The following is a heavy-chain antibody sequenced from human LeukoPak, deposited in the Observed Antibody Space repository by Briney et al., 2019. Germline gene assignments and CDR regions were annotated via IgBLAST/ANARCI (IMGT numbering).Heavy chain of an antibody. CDR1: GFTFSNAW. CDR2: IKSKTDGGTT. V-gene: IGHV3-15*01. CDR3: TTVPDCGGDCYSYYYYGMDV. Sequence: GGSLRLSCAASGFTFSNAWMTWVRQAPGKGLEWVGLIKSKTDGGTTDYAAPVKGRFTISRDDSKNTLYLQMNSLKTEDTAVYYCTTVPDCGGDCYSYYYYGMDVWGQGTTVTVSS. J-gene: IGHJ6*02. D-gene: IGHD2-21*02.